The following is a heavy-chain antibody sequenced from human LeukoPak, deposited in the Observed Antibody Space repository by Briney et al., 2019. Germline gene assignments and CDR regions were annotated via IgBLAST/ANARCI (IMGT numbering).Heavy chain of an antibody. D-gene: IGHD2-2*01. CDR3: ARAPKSCTTTTCYAGGVDS. V-gene: IGHV3-53*01. J-gene: IGHJ4*02. CDR2: IYSGGNT. CDR1: GVAVSDNY. Sequence: RGSLRLSCAASGVAVSDNYMSWVRQAPGKGLEWVSVIYSGGNTFYADSVKGRFTISRDNSMNTLYLQMNSLRAEDTAVYYCARAPKSCTTTTCYAGGVDSWGQGTLVTVSS.